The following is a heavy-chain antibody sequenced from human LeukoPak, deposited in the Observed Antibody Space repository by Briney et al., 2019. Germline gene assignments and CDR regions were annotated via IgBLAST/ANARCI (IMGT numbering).Heavy chain of an antibody. Sequence: SVKVSCKASGGTFSSYAISWVRQAPGQGLEWMGGIIPIFGTANYAQKFQGRVTMTRNTSISTAYMELSSLRSEDTAVYYCARLAAGDYGGNSVDYWGQGTLVTVSS. CDR3: ARLAAGDYGGNSVDY. CDR2: IIPIFGTA. D-gene: IGHD4-23*01. V-gene: IGHV1-69*05. CDR1: GGTFSSYA. J-gene: IGHJ4*02.